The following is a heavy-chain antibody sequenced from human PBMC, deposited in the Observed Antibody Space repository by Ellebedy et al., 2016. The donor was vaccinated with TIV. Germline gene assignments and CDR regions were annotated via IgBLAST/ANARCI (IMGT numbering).Heavy chain of an antibody. J-gene: IGHJ4*02. Sequence: GESLKISCAASGFTVSSNYMSWVRQAPGKGLEWVSVIYSGGSTYYADSVKGRFTISRDNSKNTLYLQMNSLRAEDTAVYYCARVVGATHFDYWGQGTLVTVSS. CDR3: ARVVGATHFDY. D-gene: IGHD1-26*01. CDR2: IYSGGST. CDR1: GFTVSSNY. V-gene: IGHV3-53*01.